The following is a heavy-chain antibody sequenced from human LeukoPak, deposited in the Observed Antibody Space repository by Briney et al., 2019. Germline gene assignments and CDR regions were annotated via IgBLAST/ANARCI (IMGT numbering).Heavy chain of an antibody. J-gene: IGHJ4*02. CDR1: GGSFSGYY. CDR3: ARGPNIVVVVAATPGYFDY. V-gene: IGHV4-34*01. D-gene: IGHD2-15*01. CDR2: INHSGST. Sequence: SETLSLTCAVYGGSFSGYYWSWIRQPPGKGLEWIGEINHSGSTNYNPSLKSRVTISVDTSKNQFSLKLSPVTAADTAVYYCARGPNIVVVVAATPGYFDYWGQGTLVTVSS.